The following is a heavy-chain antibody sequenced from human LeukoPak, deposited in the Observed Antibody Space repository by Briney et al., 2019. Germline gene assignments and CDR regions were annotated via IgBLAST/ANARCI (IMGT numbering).Heavy chain of an antibody. D-gene: IGHD6-25*01. CDR1: GYSFTIYW. CDR3: ASAAPDAFDI. CDR2: IYPGDSDT. V-gene: IGHV5-51*01. J-gene: IGHJ3*02. Sequence: RPGESLKISCKISGYSFTIYWIAWVRQMPGKGLEWMGIIYPGDSDTRYSPSFQGQVTISADKSISTAYLQWSSLKASDTAMYYCASAAPDAFDIWGQGTMVTVSS.